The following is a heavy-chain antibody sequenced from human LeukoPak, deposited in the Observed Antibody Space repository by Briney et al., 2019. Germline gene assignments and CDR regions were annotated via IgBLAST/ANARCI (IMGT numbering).Heavy chain of an antibody. CDR3: AKDLRGDSYGGYFFDY. D-gene: IGHD5-18*01. CDR2: IRHDGSNE. CDR1: GFTFSSYG. Sequence: PGGSLRLSCAASGFTFSSYGLHWVRQAPGKGLEWVGFIRHDGSNEYYADSVKGRFTISRDNSKSTLYLQINSLRAEDTAVYYCAKDLRGDSYGGYFFDYWGQGTLVTVSS. J-gene: IGHJ4*02. V-gene: IGHV3-30*02.